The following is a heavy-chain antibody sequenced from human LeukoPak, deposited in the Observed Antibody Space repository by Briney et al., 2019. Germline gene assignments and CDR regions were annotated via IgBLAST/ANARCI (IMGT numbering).Heavy chain of an antibody. CDR2: IYYTGST. CDR3: SAERNGSPHY. D-gene: IGHD2-8*01. J-gene: IGHJ4*02. V-gene: IGHV4-39*07. Sequence: SETPSLTCTVSRGSVSSSSFYWSWVRQPPGKGLEWIASIYYTGSTFYNPSLKSRVTISLDISKNEFFLTMTSVTAADTAIYFCSAERNGSPHYWGQGIQVTVSS. CDR1: RGSVSSSSFY.